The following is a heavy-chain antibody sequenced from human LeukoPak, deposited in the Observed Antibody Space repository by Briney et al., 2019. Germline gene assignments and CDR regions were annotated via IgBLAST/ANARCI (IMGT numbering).Heavy chain of an antibody. CDR3: ATALAIAARLYYFDY. J-gene: IGHJ4*02. CDR1: GGTFSSYA. V-gene: IGHV1-69*06. Sequence: SVKVSCKASGGTFSSYAISWVRQAPGQGLEWMGGIIPIFGTANYAQKSQGRVTITADKSTSTAYMELSSLRSEDTAVYYCATALAIAARLYYFDYWGQGTLVTASS. CDR2: IIPIFGTA. D-gene: IGHD6-6*01.